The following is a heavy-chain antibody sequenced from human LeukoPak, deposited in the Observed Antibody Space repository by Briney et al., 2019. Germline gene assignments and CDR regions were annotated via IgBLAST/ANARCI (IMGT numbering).Heavy chain of an antibody. D-gene: IGHD3-22*01. J-gene: IGHJ4*02. CDR2: IYTSGST. V-gene: IGHV4-4*07. CDR3: AREFRMNRAYYYDSSGYIFDY. Sequence: SETLSLTCTVSGGSISSYYWSWIRQPAGKGLEWIGRIYTSGSTNYNPSLKSRVTMSVNTSKNQFSLKLSSVTAADTAVYYCAREFRMNRAYYYDSSGYIFDYWGQGTLVTVSS. CDR1: GGSISSYY.